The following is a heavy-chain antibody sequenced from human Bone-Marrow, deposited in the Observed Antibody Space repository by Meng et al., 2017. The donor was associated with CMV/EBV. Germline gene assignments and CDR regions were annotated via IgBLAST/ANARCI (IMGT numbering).Heavy chain of an antibody. D-gene: IGHD2-2*02. CDR2: IRYDGSNK. CDR3: AKSLPPIQLRPRGAFDI. Sequence: GESLKISCAASGFTFDDYGMSWVRQAPGKGLEWVAFIRYDGSNKYYADSVKGRFTISRDNSKNTLYLQMNSLRAEDTAVYYCAKSLPPIQLRPRGAFDIWGQGTMVTVSS. J-gene: IGHJ3*02. CDR1: GFTFDDYG. V-gene: IGHV3-30*02.